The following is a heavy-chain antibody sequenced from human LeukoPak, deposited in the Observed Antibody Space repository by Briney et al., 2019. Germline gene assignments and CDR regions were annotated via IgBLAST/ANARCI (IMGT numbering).Heavy chain of an antibody. CDR1: GFTFSSYG. J-gene: IGHJ4*02. D-gene: IGHD1-26*01. Sequence: TGGSLRLSCAASGFTFSSYGMHWVRQAPGKGLEWVAVISYDGSNKYYADSVKGRFTISRDNSKNTLYLQMNSLRAEDTAVYYCATDRGWYFDNWGQGTLVTVAS. V-gene: IGHV3-30*03. CDR2: ISYDGSNK. CDR3: ATDRGWYFDN.